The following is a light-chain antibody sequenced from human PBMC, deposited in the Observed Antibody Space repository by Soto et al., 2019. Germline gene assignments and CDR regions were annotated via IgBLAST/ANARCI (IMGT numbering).Light chain of an antibody. Sequence: EIVMTQSPATLSVSPGERATLSCRASQSVGSSLAWYQQKPGQAPRLLIYAASTRASGVPARFSGSGSGTEFTLTISSLQSEDFAVYYCQQYNNWLRTFGHGTKVDI. CDR1: QSVGSS. V-gene: IGKV3-15*01. CDR3: QQYNNWLRT. J-gene: IGKJ1*01. CDR2: AAS.